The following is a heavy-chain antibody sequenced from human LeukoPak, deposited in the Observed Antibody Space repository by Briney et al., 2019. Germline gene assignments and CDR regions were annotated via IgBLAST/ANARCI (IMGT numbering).Heavy chain of an antibody. CDR1: GYSISSGYY. J-gene: IGHJ4*02. CDR2: LYHSGST. Sequence: SETLSLTCTVSGYSISSGYYWGWIRQPPGEGLEWIGSLYHSGSTYYNPSLKSRVTISLDTSKNQFSLKLSSVTAADTAVYYCGGCSGGSCYGVDYWGQGTLVTVSS. CDR3: GGCSGGSCYGVDY. D-gene: IGHD2-15*01. V-gene: IGHV4-38-2*02.